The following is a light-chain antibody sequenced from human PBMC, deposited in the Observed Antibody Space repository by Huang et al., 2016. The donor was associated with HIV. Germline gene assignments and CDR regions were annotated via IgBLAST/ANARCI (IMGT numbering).Light chain of an antibody. Sequence: IQLTQSPTSLSASVGDRVTIACRASQAIGTYLNWFQQKPGRAPKLLISGVSSLHAGVPSRFFGSGSGKDFSLTIRGLQFDDFAVYFCQQSYSSLITFGQGTRLEI. V-gene: IGKV1-39*01. CDR3: QQSYSSLIT. J-gene: IGKJ5*01. CDR1: QAIGTY. CDR2: GVS.